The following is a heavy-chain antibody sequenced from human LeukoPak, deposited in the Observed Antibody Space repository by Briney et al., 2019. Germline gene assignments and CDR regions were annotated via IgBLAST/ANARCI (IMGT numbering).Heavy chain of an antibody. Sequence: GGSLRLSCAASGFTFSNAWMSWVRQAPGKGLEWVGRIKSKTDGGTTDYAAPVKGRFTISRDDSKNTLYLQMNSLKTEDTAVYYCTTVANYVWGSYRPNPFDYWGQGTLVTVSS. V-gene: IGHV3-15*01. CDR1: GFTFSNAW. D-gene: IGHD3-16*02. CDR2: IKSKTDGGTT. J-gene: IGHJ4*02. CDR3: TTVANYVWGSYRPNPFDY.